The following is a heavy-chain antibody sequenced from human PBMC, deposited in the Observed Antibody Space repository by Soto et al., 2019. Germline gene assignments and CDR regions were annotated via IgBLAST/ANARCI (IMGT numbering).Heavy chain of an antibody. D-gene: IGHD2-15*01. Sequence: EVQLVESGGGLVKPGGSLRLSCAASGFNFNSYTINWVRQAPGKRLEWLSSISSSGYIFSTDSVRGRFTISRDNAKNSVYLQINSRRAEDTAVYFWARDCSGGSCYPGMDVWGQGTTVTVS. V-gene: IGHV3-21*01. CDR2: ISSSGYI. CDR3: ARDCSGGSCYPGMDV. J-gene: IGHJ6*02. CDR1: GFNFNSYT.